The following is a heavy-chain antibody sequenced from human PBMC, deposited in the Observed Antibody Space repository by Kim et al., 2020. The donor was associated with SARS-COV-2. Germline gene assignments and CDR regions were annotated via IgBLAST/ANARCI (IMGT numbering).Heavy chain of an antibody. J-gene: IGHJ4*02. Sequence: SETLSLTCTVSGGSISSGGYYWSWIRQHPGKGLEWIGYIYYSGSTYYNPSLKSRVTISVDTSKNQFSLKLSSVTAADTAVYYCARDARLYYYGSGTESWGQGTLVTVSS. CDR3: ARDARLYYYGSGTES. V-gene: IGHV4-31*03. CDR1: GGSISSGGYY. D-gene: IGHD3-10*01. CDR2: IYYSGST.